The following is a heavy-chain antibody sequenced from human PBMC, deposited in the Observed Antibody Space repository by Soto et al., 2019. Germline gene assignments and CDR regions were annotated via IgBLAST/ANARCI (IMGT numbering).Heavy chain of an antibody. CDR3: AHGSGWLSDY. D-gene: IGHD6-19*01. J-gene: IGHJ4*02. CDR1: GFSLSSPAVG. CDR2: IYWDDDK. Sequence: QITLKESGPTLVKPTQTLTLTCTFSGFSLSSPAVGVNWIRQPPGKALEGLALIYWDDDKQYSPSLRSRLTITKDTAENPVVLTMTNVDPVDTATYCCAHGSGWLSDYWGEGTLVTVSS. V-gene: IGHV2-5*02.